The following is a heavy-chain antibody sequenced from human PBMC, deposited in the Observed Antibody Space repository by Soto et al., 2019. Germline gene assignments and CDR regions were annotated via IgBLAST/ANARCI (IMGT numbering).Heavy chain of an antibody. CDR3: AREDTADYSGMDV. D-gene: IGHD5-18*01. Sequence: QVQLVQSGAEVKKPGASVKVSCKASGYTFTNYYVHWVRQAPGQGPEWVGEINPSGGGIRDAQKFQGRVXXTXDXFTSTVHMELSSLRCEDTAVYYCAREDTADYSGMDVWGQGTTVTVSS. V-gene: IGHV1-46*01. CDR2: INPSGGGI. J-gene: IGHJ6*02. CDR1: GYTFTNYY.